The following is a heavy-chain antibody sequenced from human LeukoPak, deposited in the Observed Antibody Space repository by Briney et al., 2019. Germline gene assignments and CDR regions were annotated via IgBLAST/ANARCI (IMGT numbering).Heavy chain of an antibody. D-gene: IGHD6-19*01. CDR2: IYNGDNT. V-gene: IGHV3-66*01. CDR1: GFTVGSIH. Sequence: GGSLRLSCAVSGFTVGSIHMAWVRQAPGKGLEWVSVIYNGDNTNYADSARGRFTISRDNSKNSLYLQMNSLRAEATAVHYCARASQWLAFDYWGQGTLVTVSS. J-gene: IGHJ4*02. CDR3: ARASQWLAFDY.